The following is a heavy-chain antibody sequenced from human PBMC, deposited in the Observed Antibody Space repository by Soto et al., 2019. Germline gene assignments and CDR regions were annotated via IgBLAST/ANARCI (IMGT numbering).Heavy chain of an antibody. D-gene: IGHD1-1*01. CDR3: ARAXYNLLGTYYYYGMDV. CDR2: IYYSGST. J-gene: IGHJ6*02. V-gene: IGHV4-59*01. CDR1: GGSISSYY. Sequence: SETLSLTCTVSGGSISSYYWSWIRQPPGKGLEWIGYIYYSGSTNYNPSLKSRVTISVDTSKNQFSLKLSSVTAADTAVYYCARAXYNLLGTYYYYGMDVWGQGTTVTVSS.